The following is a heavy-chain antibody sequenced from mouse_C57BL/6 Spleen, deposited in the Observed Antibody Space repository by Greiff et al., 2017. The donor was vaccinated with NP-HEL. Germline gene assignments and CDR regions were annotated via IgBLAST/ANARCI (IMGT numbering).Heavy chain of an antibody. D-gene: IGHD2-5*01. Sequence: QVQLQQPGAELVKPGASVKLSCKASGYTFTSYWMHWVKQRPGQGLEWIGMIHPNSGSTNYNEKFKSKATLTVDKSSSTAYMQLSSLTSEDSAVYYCARYGLAYSNYWYFDYWGQGTTLTVSS. V-gene: IGHV1-64*01. CDR1: GYTFTSYW. J-gene: IGHJ2*01. CDR2: IHPNSGST. CDR3: ARYGLAYSNYWYFDY.